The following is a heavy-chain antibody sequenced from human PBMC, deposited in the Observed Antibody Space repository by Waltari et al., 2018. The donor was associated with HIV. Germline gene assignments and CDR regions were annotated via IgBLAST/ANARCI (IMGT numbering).Heavy chain of an antibody. CDR1: GFTFSSYW. CDR2: INSDGSST. D-gene: IGHD2-8*01. CDR3: ARDSHRVVLMVYAIHNGMDV. J-gene: IGHJ6*02. Sequence: EVQLVESGGGLVQPGGSLRLSCAASGFTFSSYWMHWVRQAPGKGLVWVSRINSDGSSTSYADSVKGRFTISRDNAKNTLYLQMNSLRAEDTAVYYCARDSHRVVLMVYAIHNGMDVWGQGTTVTVSS. V-gene: IGHV3-74*01.